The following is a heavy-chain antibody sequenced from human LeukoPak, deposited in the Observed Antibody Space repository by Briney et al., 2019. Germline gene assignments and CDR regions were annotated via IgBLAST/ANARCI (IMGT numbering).Heavy chain of an antibody. CDR3: ARDLRGHYFDY. J-gene: IGHJ4*02. CDR2: IKQGGSEK. Sequence: GGSLRLSCAASGFTFSSYWMSWVRQAPGKGLEWVANIKQGGSEKYYVDSVKGRFTISRDNAKNSLYLQMNSLRAEDTAVYYCARDLRGHYFDYWGQGTLVTVSS. V-gene: IGHV3-7*03. CDR1: GFTFSSYW.